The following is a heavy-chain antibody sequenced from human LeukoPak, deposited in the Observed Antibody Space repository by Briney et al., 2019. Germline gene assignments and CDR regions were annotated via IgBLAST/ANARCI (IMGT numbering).Heavy chain of an antibody. CDR2: ISGPGTTT. CDR3: ARDWI. J-gene: IGHJ3*02. Sequence: SGGSLRLSCTTSGFCFTSYAMNWVRQAPGKGLEWLSYISGPGTTTKYADSVKGRFTISRDNDKNSLYLQMNSLRAEDTAVYYCARDWIWGQGTMVTVSS. CDR1: GFCFTSYA. V-gene: IGHV3-48*01.